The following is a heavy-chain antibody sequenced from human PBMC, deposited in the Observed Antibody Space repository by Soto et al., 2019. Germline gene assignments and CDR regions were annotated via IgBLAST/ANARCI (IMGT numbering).Heavy chain of an antibody. D-gene: IGHD6-19*01. J-gene: IGHJ4*02. CDR2: ISWNSGSI. CDR1: GCTFESYA. CDR3: VKDLHAQWRVSHFEY. Sequence: EVQLVESGGGSVQPGRSLSLSCVASGCTFESYALHWVRQVPGKGLEWVSGISWNSGSIGDEDFVKSRFTISRDNAHKSLYLQMNSLRVEDTAFYYCVKDLHAQWRVSHFEYWGQGALGTVSS. V-gene: IGHV3-9*01.